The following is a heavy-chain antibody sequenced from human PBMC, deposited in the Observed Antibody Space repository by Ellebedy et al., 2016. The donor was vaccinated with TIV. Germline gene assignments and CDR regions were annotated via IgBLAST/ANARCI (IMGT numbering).Heavy chain of an antibody. J-gene: IGHJ5*01. D-gene: IGHD3-10*01. V-gene: IGHV4-39*01. CDR3: ARLPITFGSGSYLDS. Sequence: SETLSLTXSVSSDSLSSANHYWGWIRQPPGKGLESIGNVYYTGSAFYNPSLKSRATISVDTSKNQFSLKLNYVTAADTAVYYCARLPITFGSGSYLDSWGQGTLVTVSS. CDR2: VYYTGSA. CDR1: SDSLSSANHY.